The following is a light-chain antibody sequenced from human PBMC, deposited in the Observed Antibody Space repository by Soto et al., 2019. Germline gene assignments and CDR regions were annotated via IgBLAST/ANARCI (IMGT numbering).Light chain of an antibody. Sequence: EIVLTQSPATLSLSPGERDTVSCRASQSVSSYLAWYQQKPGQAPRLLIYDASNRATGIPARFSGSGSGTDLTLTISSLETEDFAVYYCQQRSNWPTTFGPGTKVDIK. CDR2: DAS. CDR3: QQRSNWPTT. CDR1: QSVSSY. J-gene: IGKJ3*01. V-gene: IGKV3-11*01.